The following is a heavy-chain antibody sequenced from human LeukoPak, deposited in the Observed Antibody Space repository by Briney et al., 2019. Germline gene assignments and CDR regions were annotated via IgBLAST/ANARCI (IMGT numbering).Heavy chain of an antibody. J-gene: IGHJ4*02. CDR3: ASGPETQYDFWSGYYPSYFDF. CDR2: MFYSGST. Sequence: PSETLSLTCTVSGGSIRRSNYYWVWIRQAPGKGLEWIGSMFYSGSTYYNPSLKSRLTMSIDMSKNHFSLKLSSVTAADTAVYYCASGPETQYDFWSGYYPSYFDFWGQGTLVTVSS. D-gene: IGHD3-3*01. V-gene: IGHV4-39*02. CDR1: GGSIRRSNYY.